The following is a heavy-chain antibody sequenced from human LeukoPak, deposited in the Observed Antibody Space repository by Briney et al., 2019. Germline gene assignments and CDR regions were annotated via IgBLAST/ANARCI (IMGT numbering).Heavy chain of an antibody. CDR1: GYTFSIYG. CDR3: ARVEKIAVGGRDYFDY. D-gene: IGHD6-19*01. J-gene: IGHJ4*02. V-gene: IGHV1-18*01. CDR2: ISPYNGKT. Sequence: ASVKVSCKASGYTFSIYGISWVRQAPGQGLEWMGWISPYNGKTNSAQKVQSRVTMTTDTSTSTAYMELRSLRSDDTAVYYCARVEKIAVGGRDYFDYWGQGTLVTVSS.